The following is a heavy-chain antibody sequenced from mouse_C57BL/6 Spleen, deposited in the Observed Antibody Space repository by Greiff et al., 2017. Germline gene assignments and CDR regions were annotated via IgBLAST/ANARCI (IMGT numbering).Heavy chain of an antibody. CDR1: GYTFTDYY. CDR3: ARSGAAQASYYFDY. D-gene: IGHD3-2*02. V-gene: IGHV1-76*01. CDR2: IYPGSGNT. Sequence: VQLQQSGAELVRPGASVKLSCKASGYTFTDYYINWVKQRPGQGLEWIARIYPGSGNTYYNEKFKGKATLTAEKSSSTAYMQLSSLTSEDSAVYFCARSGAAQASYYFDYWGQGTTLTVSS. J-gene: IGHJ2*01.